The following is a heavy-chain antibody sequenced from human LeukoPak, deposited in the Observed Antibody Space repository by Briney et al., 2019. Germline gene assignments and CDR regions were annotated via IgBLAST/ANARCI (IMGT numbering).Heavy chain of an antibody. CDR3: ARAVTMVRGVSWFDP. J-gene: IGHJ5*02. Sequence: GASVKVSCKASGYTFTGYYMHWVRQAPGQGLEWMGWINPNSGGTNYAQKFQGRVTMTRDTSISTAYMEPSRLRSDDTAVYYCARAVTMVRGVSWFDPWGQGTLVTVSS. CDR1: GYTFTGYY. CDR2: INPNSGGT. V-gene: IGHV1-2*02. D-gene: IGHD3-10*01.